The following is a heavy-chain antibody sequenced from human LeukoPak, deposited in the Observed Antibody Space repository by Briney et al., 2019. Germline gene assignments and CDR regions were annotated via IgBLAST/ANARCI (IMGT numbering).Heavy chain of an antibody. D-gene: IGHD6-19*01. J-gene: IGHJ5*02. CDR3: ARRGTIAVPVYWFDP. V-gene: IGHV3-7*01. CDR1: SSSTYF. Sequence: SSSTYFWGWIRQPPGKGLEWVANIKQDGSEKYYLDSLEGRFTISRDNAKNSVYLQINRLRAEDTAVYYCARRGTIAVPVYWFDPWGQGTLVIVSS. CDR2: IKQDGSEK.